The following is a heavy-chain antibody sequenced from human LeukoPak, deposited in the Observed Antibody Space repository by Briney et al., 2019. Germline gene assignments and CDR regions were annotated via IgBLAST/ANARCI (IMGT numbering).Heavy chain of an antibody. Sequence: SETLSLTCSVSGGSTTSYYWSWIRQSPGKGLEWIGYIHFSGSTNYNPSLKSRVTISLDMSKNQFSLRLSSVTAADTAVYYCAGAYCGGDCYSGRTFYIWGQGTMVTVSS. CDR3: AGAYCGGDCYSGRTFYI. CDR2: IHFSGST. J-gene: IGHJ3*02. V-gene: IGHV4-59*01. CDR1: GGSTTSYY. D-gene: IGHD2-21*02.